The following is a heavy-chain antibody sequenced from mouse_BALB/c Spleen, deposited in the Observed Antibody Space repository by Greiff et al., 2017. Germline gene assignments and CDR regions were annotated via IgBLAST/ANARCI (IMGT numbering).Heavy chain of an antibody. CDR1: GYSITSDYA. CDR3: ARIAGYYFDY. V-gene: IGHV3-2*02. CDR2: ISYSGST. D-gene: IGHD1-1*01. Sequence: DVQLQESGPGLVKPSQSLSLTCTVTGYSITSDYAWNWIRQFPGNKLEWMGYISYSGSTSYNPSLKSRISITRDTSKNQFFLQLNSVTTEDTATYYCARIAGYYFDYWGQGTTLTVSS. J-gene: IGHJ2*01.